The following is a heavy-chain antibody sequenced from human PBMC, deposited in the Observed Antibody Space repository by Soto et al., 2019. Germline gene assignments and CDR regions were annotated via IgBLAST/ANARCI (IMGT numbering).Heavy chain of an antibody. CDR3: AKTPLAVAAPWYYYGMDV. CDR1: GFTFSSYA. Sequence: EVQLLESGGGLVQPGGSLRLSCAASGFTFSSYAMSWVRQAPGKGLEWVSAISGSGGSTYYADSVKGRFTISRDNSKNTLYLQMNSLRAEDTAVYYCAKTPLAVAAPWYYYGMDVWGQGTTVTVSS. J-gene: IGHJ6*02. CDR2: ISGSGGST. V-gene: IGHV3-23*01. D-gene: IGHD6-19*01.